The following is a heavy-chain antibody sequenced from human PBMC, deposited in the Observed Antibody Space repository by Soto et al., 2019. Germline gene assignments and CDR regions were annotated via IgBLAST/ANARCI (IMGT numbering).Heavy chain of an antibody. Sequence: QVHLVESGGGVVQPGRSLRLSCAASGFRFTTFHMHWVRQAPGKGLEWVAVISYSGGNIYHADSVKGRFTISRDDSKNSLYLQMNSLRPEDTALYYCVRGYDYGGIGLDTLSIWGQGTMVTVSS. CDR1: GFRFTTFH. J-gene: IGHJ3*02. D-gene: IGHD4-17*01. CDR3: VRGYDYGGIGLDTLSI. CDR2: ISYSGGNI. V-gene: IGHV3-30-3*01.